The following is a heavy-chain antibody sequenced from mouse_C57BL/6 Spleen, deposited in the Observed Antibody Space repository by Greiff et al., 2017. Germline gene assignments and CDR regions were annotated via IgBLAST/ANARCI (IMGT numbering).Heavy chain of an antibody. CDR1: GYTFTSYW. Sequence: VQLQQPGTELVQPGASVKLSCKASGYTFTSYWMHWVKQRPGQGLEWIGNINPSNGGTNYNEKFKSKATLAVDKSSSTVYMQLSSRTSEDSAVYYCAGAGYYGSDYWGQGTTLTVSS. CDR3: AGAGYYGSDY. CDR2: INPSNGGT. J-gene: IGHJ2*01. D-gene: IGHD1-1*01. V-gene: IGHV1-53*01.